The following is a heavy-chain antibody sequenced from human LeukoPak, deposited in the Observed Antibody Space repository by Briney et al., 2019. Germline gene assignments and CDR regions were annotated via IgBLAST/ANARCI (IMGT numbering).Heavy chain of an antibody. Sequence: PGRSLRLSCAASGFTFSVYGMHWVRQAPGKGLEWVAVIWNDGSNKYYADSVKGRFTIYRDNSKNTLYLQMNSLRAEDTAVYSCARASGPFDYWGQGTLVTVSS. CDR3: ARASGPFDY. CDR2: IWNDGSNK. V-gene: IGHV3-33*01. D-gene: IGHD3-10*01. J-gene: IGHJ4*02. CDR1: GFTFSVYG.